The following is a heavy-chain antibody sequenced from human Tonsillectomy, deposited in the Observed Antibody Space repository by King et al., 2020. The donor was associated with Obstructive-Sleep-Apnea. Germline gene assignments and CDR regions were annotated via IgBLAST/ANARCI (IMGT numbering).Heavy chain of an antibody. Sequence: VQLVESGGGLVQPGGSLRLSCAASGFSFSSYWMSWVRQAPGKGLEWVANIKQDGSENYYVDSVKGRFTISRDNAQNSLYLQMNSLRADDTAVYYCARGGDIVVVTTAMRSWYFDLWGRGTLVTVSS. V-gene: IGHV3-7*01. CDR3: ARGGDIVVVTTAMRSWYFDL. CDR1: GFSFSSYW. CDR2: IKQDGSEN. J-gene: IGHJ2*01. D-gene: IGHD2-2*01.